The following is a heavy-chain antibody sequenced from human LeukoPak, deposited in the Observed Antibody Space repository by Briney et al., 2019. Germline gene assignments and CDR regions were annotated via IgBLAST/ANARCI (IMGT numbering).Heavy chain of an antibody. D-gene: IGHD3-16*01. CDR3: ASLPDNADHFAGVVLDM. V-gene: IGHV1-69*13. Sequence: GASVKVSCKVSGGALTSFGINWVRQAPGQGREWMGRSNPIFGTTDYAQALQGKVTITADDSTDTVYMEMTSLRSEDTAIYFCASLPDNADHFAGVVLDMWGPGTKVAVSS. J-gene: IGHJ3*02. CDR1: GGALTSFG. CDR2: SNPIFGTT.